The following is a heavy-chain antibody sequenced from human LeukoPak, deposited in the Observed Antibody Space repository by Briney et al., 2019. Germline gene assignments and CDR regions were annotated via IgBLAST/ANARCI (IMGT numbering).Heavy chain of an antibody. D-gene: IGHD3-9*01. CDR1: RYTFASQT. V-gene: IGHV1-3*01. CDR3: ARDFSTGDAFDI. J-gene: IGHJ3*02. CDR2: INAGNANT. Sequence: ASVKVSCKAYRYTFASQTIHWVRQAPGQRLKWMGWINAGNANTKFSQKFHDRLTISRDTSASTAYMELSSLRSEDTAIYYCARDFSTGDAFDIWGQGTWVIVSS.